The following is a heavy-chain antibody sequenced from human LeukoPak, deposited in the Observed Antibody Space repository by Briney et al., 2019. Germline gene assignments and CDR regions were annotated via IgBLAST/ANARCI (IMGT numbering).Heavy chain of an antibody. Sequence: GGALRLSCAASGFTVSSNYISTGRQAPGNGLERDSVIYSGGSTYYEDSVKGRFTLSRDNSKNTLYLQMNSLRAEDTAVYYCARLVGATYWGQGPLAPVSS. CDR2: IYSGGST. V-gene: IGHV3-53*01. CDR1: GFTVSSNY. J-gene: IGHJ1*01. D-gene: IGHD1-26*01. CDR3: ARLVGATY.